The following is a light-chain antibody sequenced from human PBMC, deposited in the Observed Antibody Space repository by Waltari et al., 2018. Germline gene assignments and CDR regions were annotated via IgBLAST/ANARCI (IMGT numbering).Light chain of an antibody. CDR1: SSNVGRFNS. CDR2: DVN. J-gene: IGLJ3*02. Sequence: QSALTQPRSVSGSPGQSVTISSPGTSSNVGRFNSVSWHQQHPGKAPKLMIYDVNKRPSGVPDRFSGSKSGNTASLTISGLQAEDEADYYCCSYAGSYTLVFGGGTKLTVL. CDR3: CSYAGSYTLV. V-gene: IGLV2-11*01.